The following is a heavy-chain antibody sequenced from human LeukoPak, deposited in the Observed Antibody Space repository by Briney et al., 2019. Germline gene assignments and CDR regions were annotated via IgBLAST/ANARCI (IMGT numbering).Heavy chain of an antibody. CDR2: ISYGGSNK. V-gene: IGHV3-30*03. J-gene: IGHJ6*02. CDR1: GFTFSSYG. Sequence: GGSLRLSCAASGFTFSSYGMHWVRQAPGKGLEWVAVISYGGSNKYYADSVKGRFTISRDNAKNTLYLQMNSLRTEDTAVYYCTRNPGMDVWGQGTTVTVSS. CDR3: TRNPGMDV.